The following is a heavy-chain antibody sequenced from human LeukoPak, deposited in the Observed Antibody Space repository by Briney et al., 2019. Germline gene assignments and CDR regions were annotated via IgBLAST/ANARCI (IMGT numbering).Heavy chain of an antibody. CDR3: ARDSSSSFLEYYYYYMDV. CDR2: INPNSGGT. D-gene: IGHD6-13*01. Sequence: ASVKVSCKASGYTFTGYYMHWVRQAPGQGLEWMGWINPNSGGTNYAQKFQGRVTMTRDTSISTAYMELSRLRSDDTAVYYCARDSSSSFLEYYYYYMDVWGKGTTVTVSS. CDR1: GYTFTGYY. J-gene: IGHJ6*03. V-gene: IGHV1-2*02.